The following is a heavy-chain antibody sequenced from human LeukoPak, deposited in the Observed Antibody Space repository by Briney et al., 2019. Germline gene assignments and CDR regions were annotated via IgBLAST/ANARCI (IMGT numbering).Heavy chain of an antibody. V-gene: IGHV4-39*07. CDR2: MYYSGST. CDR3: ARARGDMVRGVISYYYFDY. Sequence: SETLSLTCTVSGGSISSVNYYWGWIRQPPGKGLEWIGSMYYSGSTYYNPSLKSRVTISIDTSKNQFSLKLSSVTAADTAVYYCARARGDMVRGVISYYYFDYWGQGTLVTVSS. D-gene: IGHD3-10*01. CDR1: GGSISSVNYY. J-gene: IGHJ4*02.